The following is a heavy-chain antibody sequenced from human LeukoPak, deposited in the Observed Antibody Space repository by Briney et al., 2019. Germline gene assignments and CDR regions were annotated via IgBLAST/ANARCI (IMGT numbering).Heavy chain of an antibody. Sequence: ASVKVSCKASGYTFTSYDINWVRQATGQGLEWMGWMNPNSGNTGYAQKFQGRVTMTRNTSTSTAYMELSSLRSEDTAVYYCARTVVRGVIMPFDYWGQGTLVTVSS. CDR2: MNPNSGNT. D-gene: IGHD3-10*01. J-gene: IGHJ4*02. V-gene: IGHV1-8*01. CDR1: GYTFTSYD. CDR3: ARTVVRGVIMPFDY.